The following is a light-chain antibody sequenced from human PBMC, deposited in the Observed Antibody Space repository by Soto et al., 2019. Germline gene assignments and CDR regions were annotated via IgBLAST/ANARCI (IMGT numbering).Light chain of an antibody. V-gene: IGKV1-39*01. J-gene: IGKJ3*01. Sequence: DIQMTQSPSSLSASVGDSVTITCRASQSISNYLNWYQQKPGKAPKLLVYAASSLQSGVPSRFSGSGSGTDFTLTISSLQPEDFXTYYCQQSYSTPFTFGPGTKVDIK. CDR2: AAS. CDR1: QSISNY. CDR3: QQSYSTPFT.